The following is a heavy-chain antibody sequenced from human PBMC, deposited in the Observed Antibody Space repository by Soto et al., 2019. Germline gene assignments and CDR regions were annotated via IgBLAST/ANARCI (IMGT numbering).Heavy chain of an antibody. CDR1: GGTFSSYA. Sequence: QVQLVQSGAEVKKPGSSVKVSCKASGGTFSSYAISWVRQAPGQGVEWMGGIIPIFGTANYAQKFQGRVTITADESTSTAYRERSSLRSEDTGVYYCASRGNYGSGVGGMGVWGQGTTVTVSS. CDR2: IIPIFGTA. CDR3: ASRGNYGSGVGGMGV. J-gene: IGHJ6*02. D-gene: IGHD3-10*01. V-gene: IGHV1-69*01.